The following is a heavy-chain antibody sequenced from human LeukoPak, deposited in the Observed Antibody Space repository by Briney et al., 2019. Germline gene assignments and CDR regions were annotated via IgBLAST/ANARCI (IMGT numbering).Heavy chain of an antibody. D-gene: IGHD3-10*01. V-gene: IGHV4-59*01. CDR2: IYYSGST. CDR1: GGSISSYY. Sequence: PSETLSLARTVSGGSISSYYWSWIRQPPGKGLEWIGYIYYSGSTNYNPSLKSRVTISVDTSKNQFSLKLSSVTAADTAVYYCARVRGYYYGSGSYYNNLYFDYWGQGTLVTVSS. CDR3: ARVRGYYYGSGSYYNNLYFDY. J-gene: IGHJ4*02.